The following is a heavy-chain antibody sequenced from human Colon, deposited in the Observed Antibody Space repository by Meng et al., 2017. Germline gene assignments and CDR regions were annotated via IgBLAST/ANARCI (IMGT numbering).Heavy chain of an antibody. Sequence: QVQLQESGPGLVRPSETLSLTCTVSGGSVSSGTYYWSWIRQPPGKGLEWIGCIYYSGTTNYNPSLKSRVTISVDTSKNQFSLKLSSVTPADTAVYYCARDHMGSLDYWGQGILVTVSS. V-gene: IGHV4-61*01. CDR2: IYYSGTT. CDR1: GGSVSSGTYY. CDR3: ARDHMGSLDY. J-gene: IGHJ4*02. D-gene: IGHD1-26*01.